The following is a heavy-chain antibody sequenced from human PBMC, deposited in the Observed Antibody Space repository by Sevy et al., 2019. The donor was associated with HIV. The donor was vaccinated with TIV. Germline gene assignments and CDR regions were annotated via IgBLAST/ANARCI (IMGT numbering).Heavy chain of an antibody. J-gene: IGHJ5*02. D-gene: IGHD2-15*01. CDR2: LDPGNGEI. CDR3: ATVGLGYYSGASYYQGDWFDP. CDR1: GYSLSELS. V-gene: IGHV1-24*01. Sequence: ASVKVSCKDFGYSLSELSMHWVRQAPGKGLEWMGSLDPGNGEITYAQTLQGRVTMTEDTSTDTAYMELSSLTSEDTATYYCATVGLGYYSGASYYQGDWFDPWGQGTLVTVSS.